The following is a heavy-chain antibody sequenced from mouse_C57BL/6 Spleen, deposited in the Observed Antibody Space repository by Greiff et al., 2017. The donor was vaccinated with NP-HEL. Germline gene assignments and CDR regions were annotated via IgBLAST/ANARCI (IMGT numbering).Heavy chain of an antibody. Sequence: VQLQQSGAELVKPGASVKMSCKASGYTFTSYWITWVKQRPGQGLEWIGDIYPGSGSTNYNEKFKSKATLTVDTSSSTAYMQLSSLTSEDSAVYYCARGIYDYDGYYAMDYWGQGTSVTVSS. CDR3: ARGIYDYDGYYAMDY. CDR1: GYTFTSYW. CDR2: IYPGSGST. J-gene: IGHJ4*01. D-gene: IGHD2-4*01. V-gene: IGHV1-55*01.